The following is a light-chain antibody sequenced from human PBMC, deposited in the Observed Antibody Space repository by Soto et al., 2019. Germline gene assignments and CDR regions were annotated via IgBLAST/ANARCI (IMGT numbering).Light chain of an antibody. J-gene: IGKJ4*01. CDR2: GAS. CDR3: QQYSNWPLT. Sequence: EIVLTQSPATLSFSPGERATLCCRASQSVTNSYLAWYQQKPGQAPRLLIFGASTRAAGIPARFSGSGSGTEFTLTISSLQSEDFAVYYCQQYSNWPLTFGGGTKVDIK. CDR1: QSVTNSY. V-gene: IGKV3-15*01.